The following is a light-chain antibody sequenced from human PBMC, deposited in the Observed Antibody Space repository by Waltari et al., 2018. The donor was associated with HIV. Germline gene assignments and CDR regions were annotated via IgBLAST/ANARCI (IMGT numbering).Light chain of an antibody. J-gene: IGLJ1*01. CDR2: RDY. CDR1: NSNVGSTP. CDR3: VAWDDSLSGYV. Sequence: QSVLTQPPSASGTLGQRVTIPCPGSNSNVGSTPVYWFQQVPGTAPKLLIYRDYQRRSGIPDRFSGSKSGASASLTISGLRSEDEADYYCVAWDDSLSGYVFGTGTKVSVL. V-gene: IGLV1-47*01.